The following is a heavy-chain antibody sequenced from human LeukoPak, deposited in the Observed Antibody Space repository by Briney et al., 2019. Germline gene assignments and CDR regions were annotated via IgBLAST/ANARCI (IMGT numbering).Heavy chain of an antibody. CDR1: GFTFDDYA. V-gene: IGHV3-9*01. J-gene: IGHJ4*02. CDR2: ITWNSGGL. D-gene: IGHD2-21*02. Sequence: PGGSLRLSCAASGFTFDDYAMHWVRHAPGKGLEWVSGITWNSGGLGYADSVKGRFTISRDISKNEVYLQMNSLRAEDTAVYYCARGMTAIDYWGQGTLVTVSS. CDR3: ARGMTAIDY.